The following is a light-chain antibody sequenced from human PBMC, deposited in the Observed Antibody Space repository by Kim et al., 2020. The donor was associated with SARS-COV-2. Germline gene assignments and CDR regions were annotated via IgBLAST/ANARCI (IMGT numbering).Light chain of an antibody. Sequence: ASIGDRVTITCRASQSISSYLNWYQQKPGKAPKLLVYAASSLQSGVPSRFSGSGSGTDFTLTISSLQPEDFATYYCQQSYSTPVTFGGGTKVDIK. V-gene: IGKV1-39*01. CDR2: AAS. CDR1: QSISSY. CDR3: QQSYSTPVT. J-gene: IGKJ4*01.